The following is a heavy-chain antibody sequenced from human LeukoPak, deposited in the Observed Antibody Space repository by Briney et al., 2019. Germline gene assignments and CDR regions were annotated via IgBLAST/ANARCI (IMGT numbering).Heavy chain of an antibody. J-gene: IGHJ5*02. CDR1: GYTFTSYY. V-gene: IGHV1-46*01. CDR2: INPSGGST. D-gene: IGHD3-22*01. CDR3: ARGADYYDSSGHYYLSDWFDP. Sequence: ASVKGSCKASGYTFTSYYMHWVRQAPGQGLEWMGIINPSGGSTSYAQKFQGRVTMTRDTSTSTVYMELSSLRSEDTAVYYCARGADYYDSSGHYYLSDWFDPWGQGTLVTVSS.